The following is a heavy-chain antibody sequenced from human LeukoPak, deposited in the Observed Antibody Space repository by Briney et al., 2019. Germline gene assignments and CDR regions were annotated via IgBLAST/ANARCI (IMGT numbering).Heavy chain of an antibody. Sequence: SEALSLTCSFSGASISTAGYYWTWIRQPPGEGLEWVGYIYYTGAIDYNPSLKSRLTISLNTSKNQLSLKLSSVTAADTAVYYCARDHNYYSGSVTSTLDVWGQGTAITVSS. D-gene: IGHD3-10*01. J-gene: IGHJ6*02. V-gene: IGHV4-31*03. CDR3: ARDHNYYSGSVTSTLDV. CDR2: IYYTGAI. CDR1: GASISTAGYY.